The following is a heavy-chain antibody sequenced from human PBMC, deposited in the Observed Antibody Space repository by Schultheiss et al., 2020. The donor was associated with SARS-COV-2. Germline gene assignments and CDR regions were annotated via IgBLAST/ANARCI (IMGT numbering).Heavy chain of an antibody. CDR1: GFSLSNARMG. D-gene: IGHD6-19*01. Sequence: SGPTLVKPTETLTLTCTVSGFSLSNARMGVSWIRQPPGKALEWLAHIFSNDEKSYSTSLKTRLTISKDTSKNQVVLTMTNMDPVDTATYYCARTRYSSGWNWFDPWGQGTLVTVSS. V-gene: IGHV2-26*01. CDR2: IFSNDEK. J-gene: IGHJ5*02. CDR3: ARTRYSSGWNWFDP.